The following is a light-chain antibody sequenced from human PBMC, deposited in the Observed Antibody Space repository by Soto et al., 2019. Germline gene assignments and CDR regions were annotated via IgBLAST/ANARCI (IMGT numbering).Light chain of an antibody. J-gene: IGKJ1*01. CDR1: QSVSSY. V-gene: IGKV3-20*01. Sequence: EIVWTQSPGTLSLSPGEGATLSCRASQSVSSYLAWYQQKPGQAPRLLIYGASSRATGIPDRFSGSGSGTDFTLTISRLEPEDFAVYYCQQFGGSPQTFGQGTKVEIK. CDR2: GAS. CDR3: QQFGGSPQT.